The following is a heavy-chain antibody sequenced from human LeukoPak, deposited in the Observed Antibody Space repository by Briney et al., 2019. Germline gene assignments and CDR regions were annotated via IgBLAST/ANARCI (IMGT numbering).Heavy chain of an antibody. CDR2: ITYDGNNK. CDR1: GFIFSDYG. V-gene: IGHV3-30*02. Sequence: PGGSLRLSCAASGFIFSDYGMHWVRQAPGKGLEWVTFITYDGNNKYYTDSVKGRFTISSDISKNTVYLQMNSLRPEDTAVYYCAKEGSMSSGTRDFDYWGQGTLVTVSS. D-gene: IGHD1-1*01. CDR3: AKEGSMSSGTRDFDY. J-gene: IGHJ4*02.